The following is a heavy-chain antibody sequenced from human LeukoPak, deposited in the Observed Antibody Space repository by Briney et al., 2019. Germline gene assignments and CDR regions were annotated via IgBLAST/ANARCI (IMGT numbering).Heavy chain of an antibody. Sequence: SETLSLTCTVSGGFISSHYWSWIRQPAGEGLQWIGRLSTTGSTNNNPSLSGRVTMSIDTSKNQFSLKLRSVTAADTAVYYCAREVQMATQFDYWGRGTLVIVSS. J-gene: IGHJ4*02. D-gene: IGHD1-1*01. CDR2: LSTTGST. CDR1: GGFISSHY. V-gene: IGHV4-4*07. CDR3: AREVQMATQFDY.